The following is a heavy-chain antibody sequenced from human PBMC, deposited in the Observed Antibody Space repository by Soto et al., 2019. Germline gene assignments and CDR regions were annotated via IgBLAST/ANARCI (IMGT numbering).Heavy chain of an antibody. D-gene: IGHD6-19*01. CDR1: GYTLTELS. J-gene: IGHJ4*02. V-gene: IGHV1-24*01. CDR3: ATDQTVAGRFDY. Sequence: ASVKVSCKVSGYTLTELSMHWVRQAPGKGLEWMGGFDPEDGETIYAQKFQGRVTMTEDTSTDTAYMELSSLRSEVTAVYYCATDQTVAGRFDYWGQGTLVTVSS. CDR2: FDPEDGET.